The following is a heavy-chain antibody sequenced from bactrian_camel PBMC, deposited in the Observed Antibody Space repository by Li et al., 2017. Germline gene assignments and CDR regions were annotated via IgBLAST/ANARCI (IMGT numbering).Heavy chain of an antibody. V-gene: IGHV3S53*01. Sequence: HVQLVESGGGSVQAGGSLRVSCSVTTKNDACMAWLRQIPGKQLEAVASIDIDGITKYSNPVKGRFTISKDNAKNILYLQMNSLKPEDTGMYYCAALGAAMAAIQAIDAKPGFGYWGPGTQVTVS. D-gene: IGHD1*01. CDR3: AALGAAMAAIQAIDAKPGFGY. J-gene: IGHJ6*01. CDR2: IDIDGIT. CDR1: TKNDAC.